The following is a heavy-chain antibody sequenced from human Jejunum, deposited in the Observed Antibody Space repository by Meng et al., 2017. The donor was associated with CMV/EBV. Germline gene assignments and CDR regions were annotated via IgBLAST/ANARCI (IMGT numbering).Heavy chain of an antibody. CDR1: GYTLTGKY. CDR3: ARAIVGVTRCQD. CDR2: NNNKSGGK. D-gene: IGHD2-21*02. V-gene: IGHV1-2*02. J-gene: IGHJ4*02. Sequence: ASGYTLTGKYIHRERQEPGQGLEWKGWNNNKSGGKKKEKKLQGRETMTRDTSITTVYMEMSRLKSDDTAIYYCARAIVGVTRCQDWGQGTLVTVSS.